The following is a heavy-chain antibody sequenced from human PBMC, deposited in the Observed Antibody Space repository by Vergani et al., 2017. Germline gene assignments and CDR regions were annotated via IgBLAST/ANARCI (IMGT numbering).Heavy chain of an antibody. J-gene: IGHJ5*02. Sequence: QVQLQQWGAGLLKPSETLSLTCAVYGWSFSGYYWSWIRQPPGKGLEWIGEINHSGSTNYNPSLKSRVTISVDTSKNQCSLKLSSVTAADTAVYYCASSMYNWFDPWGQGTLVTVSS. CDR1: GWSFSGYY. CDR2: INHSGST. V-gene: IGHV4-34*01. CDR3: ASSMYNWFDP.